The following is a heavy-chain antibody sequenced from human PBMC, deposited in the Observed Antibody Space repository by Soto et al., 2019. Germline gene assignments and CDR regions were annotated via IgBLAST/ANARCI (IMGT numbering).Heavy chain of an antibody. V-gene: IGHV3-21*06. Sequence: EVQLVESGGGLVKRGGSLRLSCAASGFTFTRYSMNWVRQAPGKGLEWVSSISSTTNYIYYGDSMKGRFTISRDNAKNSLYPEMNSLRAEDTAVYYCARESEDLTSNFDYWGQGTLVTVSS. CDR3: ARESEDLTSNFDY. J-gene: IGHJ4*02. CDR1: GFTFTRYS. CDR2: ISSTTNYI.